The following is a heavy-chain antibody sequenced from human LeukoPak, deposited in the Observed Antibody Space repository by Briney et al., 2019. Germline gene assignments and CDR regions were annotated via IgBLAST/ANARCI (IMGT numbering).Heavy chain of an antibody. CDR2: ISNSGSTI. CDR1: EFTFSSYE. V-gene: IGHV3-48*03. D-gene: IGHD4-17*01. CDR3: ARVSPYDFDY. J-gene: IGHJ4*02. Sequence: PGGSLRLSCAASEFTFSSYEMNWVRQAPGKGLEWDSYISNSGSTIKYADSVKGRFTISRDNAKNSLYLQMNSLRAEDTAVYYCARVSPYDFDYWGQGTLVTVSS.